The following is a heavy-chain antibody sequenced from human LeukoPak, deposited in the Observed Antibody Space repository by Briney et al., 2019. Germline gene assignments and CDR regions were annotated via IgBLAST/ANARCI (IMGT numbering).Heavy chain of an antibody. V-gene: IGHV3-48*01. Sequence: GGSLRLSCAASGFTFSSYSMNWVRQAPGKGLEWVSYISSSSSTIYYADSVKGRFTISRDNAKNSLYLQMNRLRAEDTAVYYCARESDTAFDYWGQGTLVTVSS. D-gene: IGHD5-18*01. CDR3: ARESDTAFDY. CDR2: ISSSSSTI. CDR1: GFTFSSYS. J-gene: IGHJ4*02.